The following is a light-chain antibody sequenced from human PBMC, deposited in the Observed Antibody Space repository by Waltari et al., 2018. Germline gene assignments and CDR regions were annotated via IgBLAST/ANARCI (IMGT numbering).Light chain of an antibody. V-gene: IGLV2-14*03. CDR1: RSDIGLYDY. Sequence: SALTQPASMSGSPGQSITISCTGTRSDIGLYDYVSWYQQHPGKAPKLIISDVSQPPPGFTARFSGSKSGYTASLTISGLQTEDEADYYCSAYTATDTYVFGSGTTVTVL. J-gene: IGLJ1*01. CDR2: DVS. CDR3: SAYTATDTYV.